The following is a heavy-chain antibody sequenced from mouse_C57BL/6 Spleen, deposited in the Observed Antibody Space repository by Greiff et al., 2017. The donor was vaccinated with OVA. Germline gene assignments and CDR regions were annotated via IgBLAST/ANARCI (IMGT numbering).Heavy chain of an antibody. V-gene: IGHV14-4*01. Sequence: VQLKESGAELVRPGASVKLSCTASGFNIKDDYMHWVKQRPEQGLEWIGWIDPENGDTEYASKFQGKATITADTSSNTAYLQLSSLTSVDTAVYYCTTATRFDYWGQGTLVTVSA. J-gene: IGHJ3*01. CDR2: IDPENGDT. CDR3: TTATRFDY. CDR1: GFNIKDDY.